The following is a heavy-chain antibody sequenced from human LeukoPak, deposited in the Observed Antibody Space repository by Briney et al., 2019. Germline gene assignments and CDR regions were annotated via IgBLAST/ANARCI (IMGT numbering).Heavy chain of an antibody. V-gene: IGHV4-59*11. CDR2: LSYIGTT. Sequence: PSETLSLNRAVSDDSFSSHHWTWIRQPPGRGVECLGYLSYIGTTNYTPSLKSRVTLSIDTSKNQFSLKLRSVTAADTAVYYCARDLVTVTKGFDIWGQGTMVSVSS. CDR1: DDSFSSHH. D-gene: IGHD4-17*01. CDR3: ARDLVTVTKGFDI. J-gene: IGHJ3*02.